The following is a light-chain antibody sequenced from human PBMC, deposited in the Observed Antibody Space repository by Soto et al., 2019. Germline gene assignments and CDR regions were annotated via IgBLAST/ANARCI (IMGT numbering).Light chain of an antibody. CDR2: EVD. Sequence: QSALTQPPSASGSPGQSVTISCTGTSSDVGGYDYVSWYQQYLGKAPKLIIYEVDKRPSGVPDRFSGSKSGHTASLTVSGLQGVDEADYYCTSYAASNTVVFGGGTKLTVL. J-gene: IGLJ2*01. CDR3: TSYAASNTVV. CDR1: SSDVGGYDY. V-gene: IGLV2-8*01.